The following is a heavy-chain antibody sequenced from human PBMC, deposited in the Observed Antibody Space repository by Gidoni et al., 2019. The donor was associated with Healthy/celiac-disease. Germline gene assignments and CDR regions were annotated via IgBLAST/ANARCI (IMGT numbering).Heavy chain of an antibody. V-gene: IGHV3-30-3*01. Sequence: QVQLVESGGGVVQPGRSLRLSCAASGFTFSSYAMHWVRQAPGKGLEWVAVISYDGSNKYYADSVKGRFTISRDNSKNTLYLQRNSLRAEDTAVYYGARDGSPGYDSSGYFPVGYWGQGTLVTVSS. D-gene: IGHD3-22*01. J-gene: IGHJ4*02. CDR3: ARDGSPGYDSSGYFPVGY. CDR2: ISYDGSNK. CDR1: GFTFSSYA.